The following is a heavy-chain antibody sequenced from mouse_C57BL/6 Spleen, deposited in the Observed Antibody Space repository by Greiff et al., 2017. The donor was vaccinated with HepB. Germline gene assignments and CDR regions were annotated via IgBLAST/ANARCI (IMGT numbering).Heavy chain of an antibody. CDR2: ISSGSSTI. CDR1: GFTFSDYG. J-gene: IGHJ2*01. V-gene: IGHV5-17*01. CDR3: AREWGYYFDY. Sequence: EVKLVESGGGLVKPGGSLKLSCAASGFTFSDYGMHWVRQAPEKGLEWVAYISSGSSTIYYADTVKGRFTISRDNAKNTLFLQMTSLRSEDTAMYYCAREWGYYFDYWGQGTTLTVSS.